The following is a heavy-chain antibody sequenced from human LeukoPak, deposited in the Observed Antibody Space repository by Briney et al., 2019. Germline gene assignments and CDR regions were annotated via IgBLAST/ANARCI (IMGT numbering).Heavy chain of an antibody. CDR3: ARVWYSGSYPVDY. CDR1: GFTFSSYE. CDR2: ISSSGSTI. V-gene: IGHV3-48*03. D-gene: IGHD1-26*01. Sequence: GGSLRLSCAAAGFTFSSYEMNWVRQAPGKGLEWVSYISSSGSTIYYADSVKGRFTISRDNAKNSLYLQMNSLRAEDTAVYYCARVWYSGSYPVDYWGQGTLVTVSS. J-gene: IGHJ4*02.